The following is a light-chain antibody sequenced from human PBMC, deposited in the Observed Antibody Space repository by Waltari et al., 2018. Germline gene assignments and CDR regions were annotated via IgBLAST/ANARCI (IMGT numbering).Light chain of an antibody. CDR1: ALPKQY. CDR2: KDS. CDR3: QSADSSGTYRVV. J-gene: IGLJ2*01. V-gene: IGLV3-25*03. Sequence: SYELTPPPSVSVSPGQTARITCSGDALPKQYAYWSQQKPGQAPVLVIYKDSERPSGIPERFSGSSSGTTVTLTISGVQAEDEADYYCQSADSSGTYRVVFGGGTKLTVL.